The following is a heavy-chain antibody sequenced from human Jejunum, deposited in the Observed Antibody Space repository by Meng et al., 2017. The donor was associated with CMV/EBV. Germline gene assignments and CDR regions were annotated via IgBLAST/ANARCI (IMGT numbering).Heavy chain of an antibody. CDR2: IYESGST. CDR3: AREGTNSYYFDY. D-gene: IGHD1-14*01. CDR1: GDCISNGNSY. V-gene: IGHV4-30-4*01. Sequence: VAGDCISNGNSYWSWIRQPPGEGLEWIWYIYESGSTSYNPSLESRVTISVDTSKNQFSLKVMSVTAADTAVYYCAREGTNSYYFDYWGQGTLVTVSS. J-gene: IGHJ4*02.